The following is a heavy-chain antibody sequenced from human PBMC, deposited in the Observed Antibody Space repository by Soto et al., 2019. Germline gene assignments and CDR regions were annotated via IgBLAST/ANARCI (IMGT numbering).Heavy chain of an antibody. D-gene: IGHD2-15*01. J-gene: IGHJ4*02. Sequence: ASVKVSCKASGYTFTSYDINWVRQATGQGLEWMGWMNPNSGNTGYAQKFQGRVTMTRNTSISTAYMELSSLRSEDTAVYYCESGSRRACVVVVDANSPYHFDCWGQGYLGTVS. CDR3: ESGSRRACVVVVDANSPYHFDC. CDR2: MNPNSGNT. CDR1: GYTFTSYD. V-gene: IGHV1-8*01.